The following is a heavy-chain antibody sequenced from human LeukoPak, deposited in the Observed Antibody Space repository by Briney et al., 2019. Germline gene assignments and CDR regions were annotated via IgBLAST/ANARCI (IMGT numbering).Heavy chain of an antibody. CDR3: AKDPPYYYDSSGYGGGAFDI. J-gene: IGHJ3*02. CDR2: ISGSTGNT. Sequence: GGSLRLSCAASGLTFSSYAMSWVRQAPGKGLEWVSAISGSTGNTHYADSVKGRFTISRDNSKNTVYLQMNSLRAEDTAVYYCAKDPPYYYDSSGYGGGAFDIWGQGTMVTVSS. CDR1: GLTFSSYA. D-gene: IGHD3-22*01. V-gene: IGHV3-23*01.